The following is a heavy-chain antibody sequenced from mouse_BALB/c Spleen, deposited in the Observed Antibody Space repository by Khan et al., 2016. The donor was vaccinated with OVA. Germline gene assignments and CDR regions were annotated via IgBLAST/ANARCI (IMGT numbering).Heavy chain of an antibody. V-gene: IGHV6-6*02. CDR1: GFTFCNFW. CDR3: WLLL. J-gene: IGHJ2*01. D-gene: IGHD2-3*01. Sequence: EVKLEESGGGLVQPGGSMKLSCVASGFTFCNFWMIRVRQSQEKGLEWVAEIRLKSDDYVTHYAESVKGRFTISRDDSKSSVYLQMNNLRAEDTGIYYCWLLLWGQGTTLTVSS. CDR2: IRLKSDDYVT.